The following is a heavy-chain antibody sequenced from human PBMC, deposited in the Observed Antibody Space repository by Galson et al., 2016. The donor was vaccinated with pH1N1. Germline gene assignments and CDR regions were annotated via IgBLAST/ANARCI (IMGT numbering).Heavy chain of an antibody. CDR3: TRSRGYGFDY. V-gene: IGHV3-73*01. Sequence: SLRLSCAASGFTFSGSAMHWVRQASGKGLEWVGRIRSKADSYATAYAASVKGRFTISRDDSKNTTFLQMNSLNTEDTAVYYCTRSRGYGFDYWGQGTLVTVSS. CDR2: IRSKADSYAT. CDR1: GFTFSGSA. J-gene: IGHJ4*02. D-gene: IGHD5-12*01.